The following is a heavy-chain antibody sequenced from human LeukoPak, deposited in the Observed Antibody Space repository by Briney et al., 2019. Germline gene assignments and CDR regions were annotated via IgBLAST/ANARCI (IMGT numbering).Heavy chain of an antibody. D-gene: IGHD1-26*01. V-gene: IGHV1-69*05. Sequence: GASVKVSCKASGCTFSSYAISWVRQAPGQGLEWMGRIIPIFGTANYAQKFQGRVMITTDESTSTAYMELSSLRSEDTAVYYCARDIVGASLYWGQGTLVTVSS. CDR2: IIPIFGTA. CDR1: GCTFSSYA. CDR3: ARDIVGASLY. J-gene: IGHJ4*02.